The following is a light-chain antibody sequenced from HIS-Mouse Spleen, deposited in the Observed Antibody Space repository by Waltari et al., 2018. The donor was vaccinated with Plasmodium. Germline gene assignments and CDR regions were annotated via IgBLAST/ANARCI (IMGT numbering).Light chain of an antibody. CDR1: SSNIGSNT. V-gene: IGLV1-44*01. CDR3: AAWDDSLNGVV. CDR2: SNN. J-gene: IGLJ2*01. Sequence: QSVLTQPPSASGTPRQRVTIPCSGSSSNIGSNTVNWYQQPPGTAPKLRIYSNNQRPSGVPDRFSGSKSGTSASLAISGLQSEDEADYYCAAWDDSLNGVVFGGGTKLTVL.